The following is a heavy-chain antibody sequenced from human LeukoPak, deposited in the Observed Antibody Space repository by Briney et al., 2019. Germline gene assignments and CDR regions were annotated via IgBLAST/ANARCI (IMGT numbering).Heavy chain of an antibody. CDR1: GFTFSSYD. D-gene: IGHD3-22*01. Sequence: GGSLRLSCAASGFTFSSYDMNWVRRATGKVLEWLSYISSSSNSIYYADSVKGRFPLSRDNAKNSLHLQMISLRDEDTAVYYCARDPWDDVSGFSGDYWGQGTLVTVSS. J-gene: IGHJ4*02. CDR3: ARDPWDDVSGFSGDY. CDR2: ISSSSNSI. V-gene: IGHV3-48*02.